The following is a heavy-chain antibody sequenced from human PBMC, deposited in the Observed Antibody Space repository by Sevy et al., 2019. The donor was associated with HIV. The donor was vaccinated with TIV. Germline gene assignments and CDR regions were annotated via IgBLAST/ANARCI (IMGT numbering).Heavy chain of an antibody. J-gene: IGHJ6*01. D-gene: IGHD6-6*01. Sequence: GGSLRLSCAASGFTFSSYSMNWVRQAPGKGLEWVSYISDSSTTIYYADSVKGRFTISRDNAKNSLYLQMTSLRAEDTAVYYCARGLAALPGYSYGMDVWGQGTTVTVSA. V-gene: IGHV3-48*01. CDR3: ARGLAALPGYSYGMDV. CDR2: ISDSSTTI. CDR1: GFTFSSYS.